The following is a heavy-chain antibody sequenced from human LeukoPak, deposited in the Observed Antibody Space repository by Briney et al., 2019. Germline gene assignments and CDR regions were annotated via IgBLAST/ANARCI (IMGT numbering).Heavy chain of an antibody. CDR3: ARGTVSGVPYFFDS. D-gene: IGHD3-3*01. CDR1: VYTFTSND. V-gene: IGHV1-8*01. J-gene: IGHJ4*02. CDR2: MNPNSGHT. Sequence: ASVRVSCKASVYTFTSNDINWVRQATGQGLEWMGWMNPNSGHTGYSQKFQGRVTMTRDTSISTAYMELSGLRSEDTAVYYCARGTVSGVPYFFDSWGQGTLVTVSS.